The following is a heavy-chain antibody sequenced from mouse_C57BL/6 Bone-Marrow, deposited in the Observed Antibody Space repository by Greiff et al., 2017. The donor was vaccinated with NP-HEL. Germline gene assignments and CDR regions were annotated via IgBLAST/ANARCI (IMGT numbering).Heavy chain of an antibody. CDR3: VRSYPYYFDY. J-gene: IGHJ2*01. CDR2: IDPSDSYT. D-gene: IGHD2-10*01. V-gene: IGHV1-69*01. Sequence: QVQLQQPGAELVMPGASVKLSCKASGYTFTSYWMHWVKQRPGQGLEWIGEIDPSDSYTNYNQKFKGKSTLTVDKSSSTAYMQLSSLTSEDSAVYYCVRSYPYYFDYWGQGTTLTVSS. CDR1: GYTFTSYW.